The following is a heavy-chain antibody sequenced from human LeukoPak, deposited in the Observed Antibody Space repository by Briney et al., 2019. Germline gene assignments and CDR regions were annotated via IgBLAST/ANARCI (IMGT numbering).Heavy chain of an antibody. CDR1: GGSISSYY. Sequence: PSETLSLTCTVSGGSISSYYWSWIRQPPGKGLVGFGYIYYSGSTNYNPSLESRVTISVDTSKNQFSLKLSSVTAADTAVYYCARDASIAVAGTDIWGQGTMVTVSS. V-gene: IGHV4-59*01. CDR2: IYYSGST. D-gene: IGHD6-19*01. J-gene: IGHJ3*02. CDR3: ARDASIAVAGTDI.